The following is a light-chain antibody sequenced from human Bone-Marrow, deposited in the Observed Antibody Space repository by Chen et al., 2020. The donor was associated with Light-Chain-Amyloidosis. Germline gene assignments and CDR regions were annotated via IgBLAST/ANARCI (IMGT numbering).Light chain of an antibody. Sequence: QAVLTQPSSLSASPGASASLTCTLDSGINVATSRIYWYQQRPGSPPHFLLRYKSDSDKDQGSGVPSRFSGSKDASANAGVLFISGIQAEDEADYYCMIWPSSSSVFGGGTKLTVL. V-gene: IGLV5-45*02. J-gene: IGLJ3*02. CDR2: YKSDSDK. CDR1: SGINVATSR. CDR3: MIWPSSSSV.